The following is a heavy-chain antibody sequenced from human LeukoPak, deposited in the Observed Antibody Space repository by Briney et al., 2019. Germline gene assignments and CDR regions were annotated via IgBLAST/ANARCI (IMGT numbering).Heavy chain of an antibody. CDR2: ISYDGSNI. V-gene: IGHV3-30*04. CDR3: ARGDGPGSYLIDY. Sequence: GGSLRLSCAASGFTFSTYAMHWVRQAPGKGLEWVALISYDGSNIQYADSVKGRSTISRDNSENTLFLHMNSLRVEDTAVFYCARGDGPGSYLIDYWGQGTLVSVSS. J-gene: IGHJ4*02. D-gene: IGHD3-10*01. CDR1: GFTFSTYA.